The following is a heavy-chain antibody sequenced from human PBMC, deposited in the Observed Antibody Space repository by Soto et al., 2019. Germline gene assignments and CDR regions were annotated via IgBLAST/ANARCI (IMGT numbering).Heavy chain of an antibody. Sequence: GDSGKVSCKASGYTFTSYGISWVRQAPGQGLEWMGWISAYNGNTNYAQKLQGRVTMTTDTSTGTAYMELRSLRSDDTAVYYCARFEVGQLAYYYYYYGMDVWGQGTTVTVSS. D-gene: IGHD6-6*01. CDR1: GYTFTSYG. V-gene: IGHV1-18*01. CDR2: ISAYNGNT. CDR3: ARFEVGQLAYYYYYYGMDV. J-gene: IGHJ6*02.